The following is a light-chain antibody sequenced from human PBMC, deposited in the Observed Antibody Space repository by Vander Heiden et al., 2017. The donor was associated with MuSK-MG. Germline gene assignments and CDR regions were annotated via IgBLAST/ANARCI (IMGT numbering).Light chain of an antibody. CDR1: QGISSY. V-gene: IGKV1-9*01. CDR2: AAS. J-gene: IGKJ4*01. CDR3: QQLYSYPIT. Sequence: IQLTQSPSSLSASVGDRVTITCRASQGISSYLAWYQQKPGKAPKLLIYAASTLQSGVPSRFSGSGSGTDFTLTISSLQPEDFATYYCQQLYSYPITFGAGTKVEIK.